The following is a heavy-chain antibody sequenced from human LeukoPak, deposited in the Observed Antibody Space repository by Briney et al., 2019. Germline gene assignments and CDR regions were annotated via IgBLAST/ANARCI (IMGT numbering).Heavy chain of an antibody. D-gene: IGHD3-22*01. CDR1: GYTFTSYY. CDR2: INPSGGST. J-gene: IGHJ1*01. Sequence: ASVKVSCKASGYTFTSYYMHWVRQAPGQGLEWMGIINPSGGSTSYAQKFQGRVTMTRDTSTSTVYMELSSLRSEDTAVYYCAREGYYDSSGYPGAQHWGQGTLVTVSS. CDR3: AREGYYDSSGYPGAQH. V-gene: IGHV1-46*01.